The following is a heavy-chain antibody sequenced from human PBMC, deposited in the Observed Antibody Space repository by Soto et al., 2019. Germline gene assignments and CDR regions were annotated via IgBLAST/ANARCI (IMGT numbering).Heavy chain of an antibody. CDR3: AKEPLSSGWFDP. J-gene: IGHJ5*02. Sequence: EVQLLESGGGLVQPGGSLRLSCAASGFTFSRYAMSWVRQAPGKGLEWVSAISGSGGSTYYADSVKGRFTISRDNSRNTLYLQMNSLTAEDTAVYYCAKEPLSSGWFDPWGQGTLVTVSS. CDR1: GFTFSRYA. CDR2: ISGSGGST. V-gene: IGHV3-23*01.